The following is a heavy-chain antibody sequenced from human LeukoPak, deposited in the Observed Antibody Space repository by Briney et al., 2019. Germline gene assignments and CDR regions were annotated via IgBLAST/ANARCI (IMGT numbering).Heavy chain of an antibody. CDR1: GFTFSSYE. CDR3: ARDHRYAFDN. J-gene: IGHJ4*02. D-gene: IGHD5-12*01. CDR2: ISSSGSTI. Sequence: GGSLRLSCAASGFTFSSYEMNWVRQAPGKGLEWVSYISSSGSTIYYADSVKGRFTISRDNAKNSVFLQMNSLRVEDTAVYYCARDHRYAFDNWGQGTLVTVSS. V-gene: IGHV3-48*03.